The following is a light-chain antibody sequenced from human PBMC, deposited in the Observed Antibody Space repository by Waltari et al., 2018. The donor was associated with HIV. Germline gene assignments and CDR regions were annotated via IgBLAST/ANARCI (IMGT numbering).Light chain of an antibody. CDR3: GTWDSRLSGFV. CDR2: DEN. CDR1: YYNIANNY. Sequence: VLTQPPSVSAAPGQTVSISCSGSYYNIANNYVSWYQQVPGTAPKLIIYDENKRPSGTPDRFSCSKSGTSATLGVTGLQTGDEADYYCGTWDSRLSGFVFGPGTRVIVL. V-gene: IGLV1-51*01. J-gene: IGLJ1*01.